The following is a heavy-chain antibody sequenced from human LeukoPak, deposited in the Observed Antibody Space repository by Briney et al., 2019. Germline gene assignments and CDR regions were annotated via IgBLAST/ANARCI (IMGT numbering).Heavy chain of an antibody. CDR2: IYYSGST. J-gene: IGHJ6*03. CDR1: GGFISSYY. V-gene: IGHV4-59*01. Sequence: SETLSLTCTVSGGFISSYYWSWIRQPPGKGLEWIGYIYYSGSTNYNPSLKSRVTISVDTSKNQFSLKLSSVTAADTAVYYCARGPRAGKVPAASYYYYYMDVWGKGTTVTVSS. CDR3: ARGPRAGKVPAASYYYYYMDV. D-gene: IGHD2-2*01.